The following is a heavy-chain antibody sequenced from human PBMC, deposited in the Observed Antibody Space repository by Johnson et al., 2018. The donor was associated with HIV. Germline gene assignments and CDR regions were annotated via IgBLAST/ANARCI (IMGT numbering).Heavy chain of an antibody. D-gene: IGHD5-24*01. CDR3: ARFGRGGSHAFDI. CDR2: IYSGGST. J-gene: IGHJ3*02. CDR1: GFTVSSNY. V-gene: IGHV3-66*01. Sequence: VQLVESGGGLVQPGGSLRLSCAASGFTVSSNYMSWVRQAPGKGLEWVSVIYSGGSTYYAYSVKGRFTISRDNAKNSLYLQMNSLRAEDTALYYCARFGRGGSHAFDIWGQGTMVTVSS.